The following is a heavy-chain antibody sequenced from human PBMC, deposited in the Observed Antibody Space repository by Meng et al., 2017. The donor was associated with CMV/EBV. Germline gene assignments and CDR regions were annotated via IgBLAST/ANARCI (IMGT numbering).Heavy chain of an antibody. D-gene: IGHD2-2*01. Sequence: GGSLRLSCAASGFTFSSYSMNWVRQAPGKGLEWVSVIYSGGSTYYADSVKGRFTISRDNSKNTLYLQMNSLRAEDTAVYYCASSGPSSMRDIVVVPAAKRGAFDIWGQGTMVTVSS. CDR1: GFTFSSYS. CDR2: IYSGGST. J-gene: IGHJ3*02. V-gene: IGHV3-53*01. CDR3: ASSGPSSMRDIVVVPAAKRGAFDI.